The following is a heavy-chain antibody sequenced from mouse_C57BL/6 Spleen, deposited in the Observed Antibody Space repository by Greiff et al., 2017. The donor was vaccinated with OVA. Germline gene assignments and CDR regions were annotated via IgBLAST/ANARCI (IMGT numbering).Heavy chain of an antibody. Sequence: EVQLVESGGDLVKPGGSLKLSCAASGFTFSSYGMSWVRPTPDKRLEWVATISSGGSYTYYPDSVKGRFTISRDNAKNTLYLQMSSLKSEDTAMYYCARRRVFYAMDYWGQGTSVTVSS. J-gene: IGHJ4*01. CDR2: ISSGGSYT. CDR1: GFTFSSYG. V-gene: IGHV5-6*01. CDR3: ARRRVFYAMDY.